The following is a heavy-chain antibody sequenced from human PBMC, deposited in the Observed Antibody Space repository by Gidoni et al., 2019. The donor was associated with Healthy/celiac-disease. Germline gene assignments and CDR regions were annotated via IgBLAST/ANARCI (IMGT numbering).Heavy chain of an antibody. CDR3: ARQPRTSTGVAFDI. D-gene: IGHD3-10*01. V-gene: IGHV4-39*01. Sequence: QLQLQESGPGLVKPSETLSLTCTVSGGSISSSSYYWGWIRQPPGKGLEWIGSIYYGGSPYYNPSLKSRVTISVDTSKNQFSLKLSSVTAADTAVYYCARQPRTSTGVAFDIWGQGTMVTVSS. J-gene: IGHJ3*02. CDR1: GGSISSSSYY. CDR2: IYYGGSP.